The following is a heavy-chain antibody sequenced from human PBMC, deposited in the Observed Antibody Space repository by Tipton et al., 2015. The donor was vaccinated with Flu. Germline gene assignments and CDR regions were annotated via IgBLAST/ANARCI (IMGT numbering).Heavy chain of an antibody. CDR1: GSSFTNHW. CDR3: ARRNELLTYGFDI. V-gene: IGHV5-51*01. D-gene: IGHD1-26*01. CDR2: ICPDDSDT. J-gene: IGHJ3*02. Sequence: QLVQSGTEAKKPGESLKISCEGSGSSFTNHWIAWVRQMPGKGLEWMAKICPDDSDTRYSPSFQGQVTISADKSISTAYLQWRSLEAWDTAMYYCARRNELLTYGFDIWGQGTMVAVSS.